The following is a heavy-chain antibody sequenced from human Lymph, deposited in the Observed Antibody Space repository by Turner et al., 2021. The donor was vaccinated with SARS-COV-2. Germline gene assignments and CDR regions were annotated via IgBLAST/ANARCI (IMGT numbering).Heavy chain of an antibody. J-gene: IGHJ4*02. V-gene: IGHV3-30*04. CDR1: GFTFSSYA. CDR3: AKDRGDDYGDYGPDY. Sequence: QVQLVESGGGVVQPGRSLRLSCAASGFTFSSYAMHWVRQAPGKGLEWVAVISFDGSNKFYADSVKGRFTISRDNSKNTLYLQLNSLRAEDTAVYYCAKDRGDDYGDYGPDYWGQGTLVTVSS. CDR2: ISFDGSNK. D-gene: IGHD4-17*01.